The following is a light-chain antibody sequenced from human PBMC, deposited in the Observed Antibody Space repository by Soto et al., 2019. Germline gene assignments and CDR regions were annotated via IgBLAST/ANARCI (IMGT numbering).Light chain of an antibody. CDR3: TSYTTSSTLYV. V-gene: IGLV2-14*01. CDR1: SSDVGDYNY. J-gene: IGLJ1*01. CDR2: EVR. Sequence: QSALTQPASVSGSPGQSITISCTGTSSDVGDYNYVSWYQQHPGKAPKLLIFEVRHRPSGVSNRFSGSKSANTASLTISGLQAEDEADYYCTSYTTSSTLYVFGTGTKATVL.